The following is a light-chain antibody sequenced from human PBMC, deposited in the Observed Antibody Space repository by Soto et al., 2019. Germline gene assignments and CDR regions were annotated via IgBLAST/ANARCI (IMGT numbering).Light chain of an antibody. Sequence: DIQMAQSPSSLSASVGDRVTITCRASQTINSYLNWYQQKPGKAPKLLIYSASNLQSGVPSRFSGSGSGTDFTLTISSLQPEDFATYSCQQSSSAPPTFGQGTKV. CDR3: QQSSSAPPT. J-gene: IGKJ1*01. CDR2: SAS. CDR1: QTINSY. V-gene: IGKV1-39*01.